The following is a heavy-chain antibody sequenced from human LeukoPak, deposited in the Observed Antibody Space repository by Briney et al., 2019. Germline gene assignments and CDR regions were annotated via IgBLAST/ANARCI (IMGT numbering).Heavy chain of an antibody. J-gene: IGHJ4*02. V-gene: IGHV3-7*03. CDR2: IKQDGSEK. D-gene: IGHD3-10*01. Sequence: GGSLRLSCAASGFTFSSYWMSWVRQAPGKGLEWVANIKQDGSEKYYVDSVKGRFTISRDNAKNSLYLQMNSLRAEDTAVYYCASEGQLLWFGEFGYLGQGTLVTVS. CDR1: GFTFSSYW. CDR3: ASEGQLLWFGEFGY.